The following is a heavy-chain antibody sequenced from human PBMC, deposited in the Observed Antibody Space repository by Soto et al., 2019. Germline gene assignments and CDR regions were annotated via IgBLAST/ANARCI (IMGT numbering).Heavy chain of an antibody. J-gene: IGHJ6*01. D-gene: IGHD1-20*01. CDR2: VNPNSGNL. Sequence: QVQLVQSGAEVKKPGASVKVSCKASGFTFTTYDIDWVRQATGQGLEWMGWVNPNSGNLGYAQKFQGRITMTRDTSTSAVYMELSSLRPDDTAVYYCARADNRAWVCGYDVMDVWGQWTRLTVSS. CDR3: ARADNRAWVCGYDVMDV. CDR1: GFTFTTYD. V-gene: IGHV1-8*01.